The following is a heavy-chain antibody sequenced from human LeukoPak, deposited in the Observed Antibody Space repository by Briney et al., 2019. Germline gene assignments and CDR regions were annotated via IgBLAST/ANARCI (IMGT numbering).Heavy chain of an antibody. V-gene: IGHV3-30*02. CDR3: AKDNRGRWELPEYYYMDV. CDR1: GFTFSSYG. Sequence: GGSLRLSCAASGFTFSSYGMHWVRQAPGKGLEWVAFIRYDGSNKYYADSVKGRFTISRDNSKNTLYLQMNSLRAEDTAVYYCAKDNRGRWELPEYYYMDVWAKGPRSPSP. D-gene: IGHD1-26*01. J-gene: IGHJ6*03. CDR2: IRYDGSNK.